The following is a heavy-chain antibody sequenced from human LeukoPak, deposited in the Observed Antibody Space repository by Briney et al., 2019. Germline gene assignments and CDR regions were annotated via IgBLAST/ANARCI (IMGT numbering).Heavy chain of an antibody. CDR1: GGSISSHY. CDR3: ARGHYSSSWYVDY. CDR2: IYYSGST. J-gene: IGHJ4*02. V-gene: IGHV4-59*11. Sequence: SETLSLTCTVSGGSISSHYWSCIRQPPGKGVEWIGYIYYSGSTNYNPSLKSRFTISVDTSKNQFSLKLSSVTAADTAVYYCARGHYSSSWYVDYWGQGTLVTVSS. D-gene: IGHD6-13*01.